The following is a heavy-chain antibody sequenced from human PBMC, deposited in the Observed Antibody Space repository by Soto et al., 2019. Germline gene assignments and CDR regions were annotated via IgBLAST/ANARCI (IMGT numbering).Heavy chain of an antibody. CDR1: GFTFSDYA. D-gene: IGHD6-19*01. Sequence: VQLVESGGGVVQPGRSLRLSCAASGFTFSDYAMHWVRQAPGKGLEWVAVVSHDGRNTHYADSVKGRFTISRDSSKNTVXLXXTXXXXXXXAXYYCAKGGRQWLVTSDFNYWGQGALVTVSS. CDR3: AKGGRQWLVTSDFNY. J-gene: IGHJ4*02. CDR2: VSHDGRNT. V-gene: IGHV3-30*18.